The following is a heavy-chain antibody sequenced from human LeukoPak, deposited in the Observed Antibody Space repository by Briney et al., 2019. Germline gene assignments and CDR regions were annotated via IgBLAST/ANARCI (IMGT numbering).Heavy chain of an antibody. CDR3: ARGLRTLTMVRGVDLGY. Sequence: ASVKVSCKASGYSFTNYDINWVRKAPGQGFEWMGWISTYNGNTNYAQKLQGRVTLTTDTSTTTAYMELRSLRSDDTAVYYCARGLRTLTMVRGVDLGYWGQGTLVTVSS. D-gene: IGHD3-10*01. CDR1: GYSFTNYD. J-gene: IGHJ4*02. CDR2: ISTYNGNT. V-gene: IGHV1-18*01.